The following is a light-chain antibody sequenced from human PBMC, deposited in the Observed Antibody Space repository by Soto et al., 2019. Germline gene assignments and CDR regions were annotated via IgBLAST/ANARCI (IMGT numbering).Light chain of an antibody. CDR2: KAY. CDR1: QTISSW. J-gene: IGKJ5*01. CDR3: QQYDNLPLI. V-gene: IGKV1-5*03. Sequence: EIQRTQSPSTLSGSVGDRSTITCRASQTISSWLAWYQQKPVKAPKLLIYKAYTLKSGVPSRFSGSGSGTEFPLTISSLQPDDFATYYCQQYDNLPLIFGQGTRLEIK.